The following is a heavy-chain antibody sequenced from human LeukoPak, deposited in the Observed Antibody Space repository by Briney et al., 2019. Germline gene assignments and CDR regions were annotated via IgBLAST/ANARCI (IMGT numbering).Heavy chain of an antibody. Sequence: PGGSLRLSCAASGFAFSTYGMHWVRQAPGKGPEWAAIIWYDGSNKYYADSVKGRFTISRDNSKNTLYLHMNSLRAEDTAVYYCATFRILSGYDGSYFDFWGQGTQVTVSS. CDR3: ATFRILSGYDGSYFDF. J-gene: IGHJ4*02. CDR2: IWYDGSNK. D-gene: IGHD5-12*01. V-gene: IGHV3-33*01. CDR1: GFAFSTYG.